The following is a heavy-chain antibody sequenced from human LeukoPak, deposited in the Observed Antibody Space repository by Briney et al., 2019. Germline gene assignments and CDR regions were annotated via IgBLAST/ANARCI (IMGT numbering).Heavy chain of an antibody. J-gene: IGHJ5*02. CDR1: GFTFSNYA. CDR2: ISGSGVST. Sequence: GGSLRLSCAASGFTFSNYAMSWVRQAPGKGLEWVSTISGSGVSTYYADSVTGRFIISRDNSKNTLYLQMNSQRAEDTAVYYCAKNKGVPAALPFDPWGQGTLVTVSS. D-gene: IGHD2-2*01. V-gene: IGHV3-23*01. CDR3: AKNKGVPAALPFDP.